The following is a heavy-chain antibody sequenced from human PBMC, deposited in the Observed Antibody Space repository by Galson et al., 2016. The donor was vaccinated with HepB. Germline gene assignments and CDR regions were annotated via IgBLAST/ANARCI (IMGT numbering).Heavy chain of an antibody. Sequence: SETLSLTCSVSGDSIITSRYYWGWVRQPPGKGLEWIWSIFYSGSTYFHPSLKSRLTISVDTSKNQFSLELSSVTASDTAIYYCARHRTMTYGGMDQWGQGTLVTVSS. D-gene: IGHD4/OR15-4a*01. CDR2: IFYSGST. V-gene: IGHV4-39*01. CDR1: GDSIITSRYY. CDR3: ARHRTMTYGGMDQ. J-gene: IGHJ4*02.